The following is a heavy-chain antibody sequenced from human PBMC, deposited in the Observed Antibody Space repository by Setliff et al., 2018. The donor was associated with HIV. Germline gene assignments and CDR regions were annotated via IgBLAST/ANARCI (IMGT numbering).Heavy chain of an antibody. CDR3: ARGVGIGGNWFDP. CDR1: GYSVSSGYY. J-gene: IGHJ5*02. D-gene: IGHD2-15*01. Sequence: PSETLSLTCAVSGYSVSSGYYWAWIRQAPGKGLQWIGQMYYTGTTDYNPSLSSRVTISQDKSRNQFSLKLTSVTATDTAIYYCARGVGIGGNWFDPWGQGIMVTVS. V-gene: IGHV4-38-2*01. CDR2: MYYTGTT.